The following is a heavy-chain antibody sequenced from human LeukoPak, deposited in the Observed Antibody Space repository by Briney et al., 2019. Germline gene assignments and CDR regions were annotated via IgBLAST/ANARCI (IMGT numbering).Heavy chain of an antibody. Sequence: ASVNVSCKASGYTFTSYYIHWVRQAPGQGLEWMGIINPSGGSTTYAQKFQGRVTMTRDTSTSTVYMELSSLRSEDTALYYCARGDVYYNNVYNWFDPWGQGTLVIVSS. CDR1: GYTFTSYY. CDR2: INPSGGST. V-gene: IGHV1-46*01. J-gene: IGHJ5*02. CDR3: ARGDVYYNNVYNWFDP. D-gene: IGHD3-10*01.